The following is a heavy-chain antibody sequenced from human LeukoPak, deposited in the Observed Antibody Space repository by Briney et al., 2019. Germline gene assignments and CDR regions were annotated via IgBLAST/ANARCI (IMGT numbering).Heavy chain of an antibody. CDR2: INPNSGGT. CDR1: GYTFTGYY. Sequence: GASVNVSCKASGYTFTGYYMHWVRQAPGQGLEWMGWINPNSGGTNYAQKFQGRVTMTRDTSISTAYMELSSLRSEDTAVYYCARDGGAAAEYNWFDPWGQGTLVTVSS. V-gene: IGHV1-2*02. D-gene: IGHD6-13*01. J-gene: IGHJ5*02. CDR3: ARDGGAAAEYNWFDP.